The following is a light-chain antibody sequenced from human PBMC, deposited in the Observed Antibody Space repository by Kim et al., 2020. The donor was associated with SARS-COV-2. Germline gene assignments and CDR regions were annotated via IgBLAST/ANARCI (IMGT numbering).Light chain of an antibody. J-gene: IGKJ2*01. CDR1: QNLSSTF. Sequence: EIVLTQSPATLSLSPGERATLSCRASQNLSSTFLAWYQQRPGHTPRLIIYDASSRATGIPDRFSGGGSGKDFTLTISRLEPEDFAVYYWQRFGYSPMYAFGQGTKLEI. CDR3: QRFGYSPMYA. CDR2: DAS. V-gene: IGKV3-20*01.